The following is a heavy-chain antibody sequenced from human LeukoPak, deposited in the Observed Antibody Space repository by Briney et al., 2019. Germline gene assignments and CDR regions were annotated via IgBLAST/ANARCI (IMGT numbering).Heavy chain of an antibody. J-gene: IGHJ5*02. CDR3: AREGYSSGESWFGP. D-gene: IGHD6-19*01. CDR1: GFTFSSYW. Sequence: GSLRLSCAASGFTFSSYWMSWVRQAPGKGLEWIGEINHSGSTNYNPSLKSRVTISVDTSKNQFSLKLSSVTAADTAVYYCAREGYSSGESWFGPWGQGTLVTVSS. V-gene: IGHV4-34*01. CDR2: INHSGST.